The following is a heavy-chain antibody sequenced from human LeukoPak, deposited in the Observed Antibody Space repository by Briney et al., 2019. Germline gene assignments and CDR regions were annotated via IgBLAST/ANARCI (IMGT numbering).Heavy chain of an antibody. CDR2: IYYSGST. J-gene: IGHJ4*02. CDR1: GGSISRYY. V-gene: IGHV4-59*08. D-gene: IGHD2-21*02. CDR3: ARANVVVTALYYFDY. Sequence: SETLSLTCTVSGGSISRYYWNWIRQPPGKGLEWIGYIYYSGSTDHNPSLKSRVTMSVDTSKSQFSLKLSSVTAADTAVYYCARANVVVTALYYFDYWGQGTLVTVSS.